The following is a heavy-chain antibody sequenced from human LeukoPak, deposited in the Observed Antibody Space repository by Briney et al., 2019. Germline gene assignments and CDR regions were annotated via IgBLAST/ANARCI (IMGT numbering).Heavy chain of an antibody. V-gene: IGHV3-23*01. CDR3: ARHGSGWYRGDAFDI. CDR1: GFTFSSYA. Sequence: GGSLRLSCAASGFTFSSYAMSWVRQAPGKGLEWVSAISGSGGSTYYADSVKGRFTISRDNSKNTLYLQMNSLRAEDTAVYYCARHGSGWYRGDAFDIWGQGTMVTVSS. J-gene: IGHJ3*02. CDR2: ISGSGGST. D-gene: IGHD6-19*01.